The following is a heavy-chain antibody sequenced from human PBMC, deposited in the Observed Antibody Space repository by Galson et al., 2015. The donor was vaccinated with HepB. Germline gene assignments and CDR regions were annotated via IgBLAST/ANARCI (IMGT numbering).Heavy chain of an antibody. V-gene: IGHV1-69*13. D-gene: IGHD3-22*01. CDR3: AAADYYDSSGYYPN. Sequence: SVKVSCKASGGTFSSYAISWVRQAPGQGLEWMGGIIPIFGTANYAQKFQGRVTITADESTSTAYMELSSLRSEDTAVYYCAAADYYDSSGYYPNWGQGTLVTVSS. CDR2: IIPIFGTA. J-gene: IGHJ4*02. CDR1: GGTFSSYA.